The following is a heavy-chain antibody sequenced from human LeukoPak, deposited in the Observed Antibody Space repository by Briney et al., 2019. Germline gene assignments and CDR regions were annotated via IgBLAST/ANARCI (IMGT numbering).Heavy chain of an antibody. V-gene: IGHV4-34*01. Sequence: SETLSLTCGASGASFSGYYWTWIHQPPGKGLEWIGEINHSGGTNYNMSLKSRVTISVDPSKKQFSLKLRSVTAEDTAVYYCATDRYYGSGSYYKFDYWGQGILVTVSS. CDR3: ATDRYYGSGSYYKFDY. CDR1: GASFSGYY. CDR2: INHSGGT. J-gene: IGHJ4*02. D-gene: IGHD3-10*01.